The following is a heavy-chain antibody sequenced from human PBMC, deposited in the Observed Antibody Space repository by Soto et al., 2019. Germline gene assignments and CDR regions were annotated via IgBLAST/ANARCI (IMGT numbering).Heavy chain of an antibody. D-gene: IGHD2-15*01. CDR2: IYHSGST. Sequence: NPSETLSLTCTVSGGSVSSGSYYWGWIRQPPGKGLEWIGSIYHSGSTYYNPSLKSRVTLSVDTSKNQFSLKLSSVTAADTAVYYCASPRYCSGGSCRSNDAFDIWGQGTMVTVSS. V-gene: IGHV4-39*01. J-gene: IGHJ3*02. CDR3: ASPRYCSGGSCRSNDAFDI. CDR1: GGSVSSGSYY.